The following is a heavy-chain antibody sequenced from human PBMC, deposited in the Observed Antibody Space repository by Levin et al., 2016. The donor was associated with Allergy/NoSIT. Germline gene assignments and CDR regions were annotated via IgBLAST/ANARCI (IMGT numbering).Heavy chain of an antibody. V-gene: IGHV3-66*01. J-gene: IGHJ6*02. CDR3: ARDRRYYGSGSFYGMDV. CDR1: GFTVSSNY. D-gene: IGHD3-10*01. Sequence: GESLKISCAASGFTVSSNYMSWVRQAPGKGLEWVSVIYSGGSTYYADSVKGRFTISRDNSKNTLYLQMNSLRAEDTAVYYCARDRRYYGSGSFYGMDVWGQGTTVTVSS. CDR2: IYSGGST.